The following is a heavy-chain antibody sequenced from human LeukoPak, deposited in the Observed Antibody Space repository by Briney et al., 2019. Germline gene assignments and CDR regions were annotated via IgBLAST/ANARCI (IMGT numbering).Heavy chain of an antibody. CDR3: ARAGYDFWSGYANWFDP. J-gene: IGHJ5*02. V-gene: IGHV4-39*07. D-gene: IGHD3-3*01. Sequence: SETLSLTCTVSGGSINSSTYCWGWLRQPPGKGLEWIGSFYYRGNTYYNPSLKSRVTISVDTSKNQFSLKLSSVTAADTAVYYCARAGYDFWSGYANWFDPWGQGTLVTVSS. CDR2: FYYRGNT. CDR1: GGSINSSTYC.